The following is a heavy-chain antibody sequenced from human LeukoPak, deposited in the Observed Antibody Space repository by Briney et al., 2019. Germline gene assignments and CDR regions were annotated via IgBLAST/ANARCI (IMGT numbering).Heavy chain of an antibody. D-gene: IGHD6-19*01. CDR2: ISASGSST. CDR3: ASRSGWYSDQDY. Sequence: GGSLRLSCAASGFTFRSYAMSWVRQAPGQGLEWVSSISASGSSTYYADSVKGRFTIYRDNSKNTVSLQMNSLRAEDTAVYYCASRSGWYSDQDYWGQGTLVTVSS. V-gene: IGHV3-23*01. CDR1: GFTFRSYA. J-gene: IGHJ4*02.